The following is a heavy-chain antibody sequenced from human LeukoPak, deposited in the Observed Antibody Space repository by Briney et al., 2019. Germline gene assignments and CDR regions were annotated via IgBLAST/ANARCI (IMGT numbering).Heavy chain of an antibody. CDR3: AREGPLLPFDY. Sequence: GGSLRLSCAASGFTFSSYWMHWVRQAPGKGLVWVSRINTDGSSTSYADSVKGRFTISRDNAKNTLYLQMNSLRAEDTAVYYCAREGPLLPFDYWGQGTLVTVSS. CDR2: INTDGSST. CDR1: GFTFSSYW. D-gene: IGHD3-22*01. V-gene: IGHV3-74*01. J-gene: IGHJ4*02.